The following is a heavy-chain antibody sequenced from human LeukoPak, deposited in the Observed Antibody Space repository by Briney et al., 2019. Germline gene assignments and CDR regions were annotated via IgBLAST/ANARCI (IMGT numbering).Heavy chain of an antibody. J-gene: IGHJ5*02. CDR1: GFTFSTYG. D-gene: IGHD5-12*01. Sequence: GGSLRLSCAASGFTFSTYGMHWVRQAPGKGLEWVAFIRFDGSNKYYADSVKGRFTISRDNFKSTLYLQMNSLRPEDTAVYYCAKDTDSGYYNPWGQGTLVTVSS. CDR3: AKDTDSGYYNP. CDR2: IRFDGSNK. V-gene: IGHV3-30*02.